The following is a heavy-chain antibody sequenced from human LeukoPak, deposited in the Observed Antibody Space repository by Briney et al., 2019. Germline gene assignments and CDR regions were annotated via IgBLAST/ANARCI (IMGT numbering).Heavy chain of an antibody. CDR2: IKQDGSEK. V-gene: IGHV3-7*04. CDR3: ARGYSSSWYTA. D-gene: IGHD6-13*01. Sequence: GGSLRLSCGASGFTFSSYWMSWVRQAPGKGLEWVANIKQDGSEKYYVDSVKGRFTISRDNAKNSLYLQMSSLRAEDTAVYYCARGYSSSWYTAWGQGTLVTVSS. J-gene: IGHJ5*02. CDR1: GFTFSSYW.